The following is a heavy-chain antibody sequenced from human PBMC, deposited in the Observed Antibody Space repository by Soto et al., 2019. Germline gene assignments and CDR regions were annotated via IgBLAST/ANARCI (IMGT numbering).Heavy chain of an antibody. CDR3: TRSEDCSGGSCYSMVDY. Sequence: QVQLVPSGAEVKKPGASVKVSCKASGYTFTSYAMPWVRQAPGQRLEWMGWFNAGNGNTKYSQKFQGRVTITRDTTASTAYMELSSLRSEDTAVYYCTRSEDCSGGSCYSMVDYWSQGNLVTVSS. CDR2: FNAGNGNT. J-gene: IGHJ4*02. V-gene: IGHV1-3*01. CDR1: GYTFTSYA. D-gene: IGHD2-15*01.